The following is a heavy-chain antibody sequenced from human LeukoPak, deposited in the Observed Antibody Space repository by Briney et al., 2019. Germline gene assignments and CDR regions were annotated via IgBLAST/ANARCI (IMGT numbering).Heavy chain of an antibody. D-gene: IGHD4-23*01. CDR2: INPNSGGT. J-gene: IGHJ4*02. Sequence: ASVKVSCKASGYTFTGYYMHWVRQAPGQGLEWMGWINPNSGGTNYAQKFQGRVTMTRDTSISTAYMELSRLRSDDTAVYYCARAPYGGNPPEDYWGQGTLVTVSS. CDR1: GYTFTGYY. V-gene: IGHV1-2*02. CDR3: ARAPYGGNPPEDY.